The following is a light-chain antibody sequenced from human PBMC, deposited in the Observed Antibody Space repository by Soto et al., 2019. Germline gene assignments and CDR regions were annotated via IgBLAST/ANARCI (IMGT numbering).Light chain of an antibody. V-gene: IGKV3-15*01. CDR2: GTS. CDR1: QRVSGN. J-gene: IGKJ2*01. CDR3: QQYNQWPLYT. Sequence: EIVLTQSPAHLSVTLGEGATLSCRASQRVSGNLAWYQQKPGQAPRLLIYGTSTRATGVPARFSGGGSGTDFTLTISSLQSEDVAIYYCQQYNQWPLYTFGQGTKLEI.